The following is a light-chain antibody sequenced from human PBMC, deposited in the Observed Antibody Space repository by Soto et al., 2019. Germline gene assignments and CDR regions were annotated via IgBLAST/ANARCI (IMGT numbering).Light chain of an antibody. J-gene: IGKJ1*01. Sequence: DIQMTQSPSSLSASIGDRVTITCRASQSISSYLNWYQQKPGKAPKLLIYGASSLQSGVPSTFSGSGFGTDFTLTISTLQPEDFATYVCQQSYSSPLTFGQGTKVEIK. CDR3: QQSYSSPLT. V-gene: IGKV1-39*01. CDR1: QSISSY. CDR2: GAS.